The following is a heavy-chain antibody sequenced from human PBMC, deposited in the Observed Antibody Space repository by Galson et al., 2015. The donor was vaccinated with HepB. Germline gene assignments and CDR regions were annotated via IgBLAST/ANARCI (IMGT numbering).Heavy chain of an antibody. CDR3: AKGGIHDYGDHDAFDI. CDR1: GFTFSSYG. D-gene: IGHD4-17*01. J-gene: IGHJ3*02. CDR2: ISYDGSNK. V-gene: IGHV3-30*18. Sequence: SLRLSCAASGFTFSSYGMHWVRQAPGKGLEWVAVISYDGSNKYYADSVKGRFTISRDNSKNTLYLQMNSLRAEDTAVYYCAKGGIHDYGDHDAFDIWGQGTMVTVSS.